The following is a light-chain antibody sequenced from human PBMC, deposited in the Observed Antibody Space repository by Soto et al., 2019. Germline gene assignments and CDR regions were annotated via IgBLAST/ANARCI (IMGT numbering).Light chain of an antibody. Sequence: DVQMSESTSTLSASVGDRVTNTCRASQSINNLLAWYQQKPGKAPKFLIYDVSTLESGVPSRFSGSGSGTEFTLTISSLQPEDFATYYCQEYDCYPLTCGGGTKVDIK. CDR2: DVS. CDR1: QSINNL. J-gene: IGKJ4*01. V-gene: IGKV1-5*01. CDR3: QEYDCYPLT.